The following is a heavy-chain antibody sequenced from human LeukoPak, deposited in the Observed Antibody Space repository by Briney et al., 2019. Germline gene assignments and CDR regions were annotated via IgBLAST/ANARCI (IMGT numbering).Heavy chain of an antibody. CDR2: ISSSSSTI. J-gene: IGHJ3*02. V-gene: IGHV3-48*01. Sequence: GGSLRLSCAASGSTFSSYSMNWVRQAPGKGLEWVSYISSSSSTIYYTDSVKGRFTISRDNAKNSLYLQMNSLRAEDTAVYYCARVGTVAGGFDIWGQGTMVTVSS. D-gene: IGHD6-19*01. CDR1: GSTFSSYS. CDR3: ARVGTVAGGFDI.